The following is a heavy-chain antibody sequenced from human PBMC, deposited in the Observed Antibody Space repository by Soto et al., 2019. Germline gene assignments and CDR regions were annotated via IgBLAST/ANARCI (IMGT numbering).Heavy chain of an antibody. CDR2: ISDNGGRT. V-gene: IGHV3-23*01. Sequence: GGSLRLSCAVSGFTFSIYAMNWFRQAPGKGLEWVSVISDNGGRTYYADSVKGRFTISRDNSKNTLYLQMNSLRAEDTAVYYCSKWGEQQVQRILLDYWAQGTQVTVSS. CDR1: GFTFSIYA. CDR3: SKWGEQQVQRILLDY. J-gene: IGHJ4*02. D-gene: IGHD6-13*01.